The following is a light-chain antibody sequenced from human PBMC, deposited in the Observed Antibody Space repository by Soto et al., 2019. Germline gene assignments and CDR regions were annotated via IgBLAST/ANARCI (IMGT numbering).Light chain of an antibody. CDR1: QNIGTT. CDR3: QQTHSTPT. J-gene: IGKJ1*01. CDR2: VTS. V-gene: IGKV1-39*01. Sequence: DIQLTQSPPSLSASVGDKVTITCRASQNIGTTLNWYQLRPGKAPKLLIYVTSTLQTGVPSRFSGSGSGSDFTLTINNLQPEDFATYSCQQTHSTPTFGQGTKLDIK.